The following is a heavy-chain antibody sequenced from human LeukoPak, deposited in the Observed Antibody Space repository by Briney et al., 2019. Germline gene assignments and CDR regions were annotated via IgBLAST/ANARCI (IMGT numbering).Heavy chain of an antibody. CDR1: GYTFTSYG. D-gene: IGHD3-10*01. V-gene: IGHV1-18*01. J-gene: IGHJ4*02. CDR2: ISAYNGNT. Sequence: ASVKVSCKASGYTFTSYGISWVRQAPGQGLEWMGWISAYNGNTNYAQKLQGRVTMTTDTSTSTAYMELRSLRSDDTAVYYCARDVWFGELPSSPTDYWGQGTLVTVSS. CDR3: ARDVWFGELPSSPTDY.